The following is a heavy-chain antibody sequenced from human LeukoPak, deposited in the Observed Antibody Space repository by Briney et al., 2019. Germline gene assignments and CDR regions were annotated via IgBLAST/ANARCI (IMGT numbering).Heavy chain of an antibody. Sequence: SETLSLTCTVSGGSISSYYWSWVRQPPGKQLEWHGYIYYTVNTNYNPSLKSRVTILIDTSTNQFSLKLKSVTPADTAVYYCARSSPVGPAELDSWGQGTLVTVSS. CDR3: ARSSPVGPAELDS. CDR2: IYYTVNT. CDR1: GGSISSYY. D-gene: IGHD1-14*01. J-gene: IGHJ4*02. V-gene: IGHV4-59*01.